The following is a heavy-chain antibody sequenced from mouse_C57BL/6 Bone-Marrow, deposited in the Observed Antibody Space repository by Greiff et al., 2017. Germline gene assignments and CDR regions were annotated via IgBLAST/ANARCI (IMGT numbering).Heavy chain of an antibody. J-gene: IGHJ1*03. Sequence: VQLQQPGAELVKPGASVKMSCKASGYTFTSYWITWVKQRPGQGLEWIGDIYPGSGSTNYNEQFKSKATLTVDTSSSTAYMQLSSLTSEDSAVYYCARASYYGSRPDWYFDVWGTGTTVTVSS. CDR3: ARASYYGSRPDWYFDV. V-gene: IGHV1-55*01. CDR1: GYTFTSYW. CDR2: IYPGSGST. D-gene: IGHD1-1*01.